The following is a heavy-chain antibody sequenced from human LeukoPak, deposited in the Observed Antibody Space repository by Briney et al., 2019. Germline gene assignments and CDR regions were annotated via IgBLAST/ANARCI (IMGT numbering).Heavy chain of an antibody. Sequence: ASVKVSCKASGYTFTSYYMHWVRQAPGQGLEWMGIINPSGGSTSYAQKFQGRVTMTRDTSTSTVYMELSSLRSEDTAVYYCARPLGYCSGGSCLTGNYYYYGMDVWGQGTTVTVSS. J-gene: IGHJ6*02. CDR3: ARPLGYCSGGSCLTGNYYYYGMDV. CDR2: INPSGGST. D-gene: IGHD2-15*01. V-gene: IGHV1-46*01. CDR1: GYTFTSYY.